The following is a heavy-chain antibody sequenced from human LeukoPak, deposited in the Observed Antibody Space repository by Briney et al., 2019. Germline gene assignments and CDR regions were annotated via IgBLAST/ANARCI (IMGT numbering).Heavy chain of an antibody. CDR2: INHSGST. V-gene: IGHV4-34*01. CDR1: GGSFSGYY. J-gene: IGHJ5*02. Sequence: PSETLSLTCAVYGGSFSGYYWSWIRQPPGKGLEWIGEINHSGSTNYNPSLKSRVTISVDTSKNQFSLKLSSVTAADTAVYYCARADYCSSTSCYNPPYSWFDPWGQGTLVTVSS. CDR3: ARADYCSSTSCYNPPYSWFDP. D-gene: IGHD2-2*02.